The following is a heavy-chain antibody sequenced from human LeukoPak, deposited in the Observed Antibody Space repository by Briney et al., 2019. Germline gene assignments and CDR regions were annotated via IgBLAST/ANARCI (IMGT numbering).Heavy chain of an antibody. CDR1: GFTFDDSG. J-gene: IGHJ4*02. CDR3: AKTAGIAAAADFDY. Sequence: GGSLRLSCAASGFTFDDSGISWVRQAPRKGLEWVSGINWNGGSTGYADSVKGRFTISRDNSKNTLYLQMNSLRAEDTAVYYCAKTAGIAAAADFDYWGQGTLVTVSS. CDR2: INWNGGST. V-gene: IGHV3-20*04. D-gene: IGHD6-13*01.